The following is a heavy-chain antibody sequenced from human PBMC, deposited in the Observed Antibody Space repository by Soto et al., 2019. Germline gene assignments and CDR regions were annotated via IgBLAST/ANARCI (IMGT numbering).Heavy chain of an antibody. CDR3: ARIHGFGELLYYYYGMDV. J-gene: IGHJ6*02. CDR2: INHSGSA. Sequence: PETLSLTCAVYGGSFSGYYWSWIRQPPGKGLEWIGEINHSGSANYNPSLKSRVTISVDTSKNQFSLKLSSVTAADTAVHYCARIHGFGELLYYYYGMDVWGQGTTVTVSS. D-gene: IGHD3-10*01. V-gene: IGHV4-34*01. CDR1: GGSFSGYY.